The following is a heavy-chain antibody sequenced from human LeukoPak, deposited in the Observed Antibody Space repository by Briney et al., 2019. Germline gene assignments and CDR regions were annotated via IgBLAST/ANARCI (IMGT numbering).Heavy chain of an antibody. V-gene: IGHV4-59*12. D-gene: IGHD2-2*01. Sequence: SETLSLTCTVSGGSISSYYWSWIRQPPGKGLEWIGYIYYSGSTYYNPSLKSRVTISVDTSKNQFSLKLSSVTAADTAVYYCARVAMAHNWFDPWGQGTLVTVSS. J-gene: IGHJ5*02. CDR1: GGSISSYY. CDR2: IYYSGST. CDR3: ARVAMAHNWFDP.